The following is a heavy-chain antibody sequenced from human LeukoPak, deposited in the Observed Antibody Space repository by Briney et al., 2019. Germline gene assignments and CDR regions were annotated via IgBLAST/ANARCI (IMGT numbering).Heavy chain of an antibody. CDR2: IKQDGSEK. CDR1: GFTFSSYW. D-gene: IGHD2-15*01. CDR3: ARETRYCSGGSCSHFDY. Sequence: GGSLRLSCAASGFTFSSYWMGWVRQAPGRGLEWVANIKQDGSEKNYVDSVKGRFTISRDNAKNSLDLQMNSLRAEDTAVYYCARETRYCSGGSCSHFDYWGQGTLVTVSS. V-gene: IGHV3-7*01. J-gene: IGHJ4*02.